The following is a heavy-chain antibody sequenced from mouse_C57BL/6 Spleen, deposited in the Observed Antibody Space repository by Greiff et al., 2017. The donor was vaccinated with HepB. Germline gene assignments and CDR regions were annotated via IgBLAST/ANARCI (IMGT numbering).Heavy chain of an antibody. CDR2: ISSGGDYI. V-gene: IGHV5-9-1*02. Sequence: EVQVVESGEGLVKPGGSLKLSCAASGFTFSSYAMSWVRQSPEKRLEWVAYISSGGDYIYYADTVKGRFTISRDNARNTLYLQMNSLKSEDTAMYYGTRGSRYWYLDVWGTGTTVTVSS. J-gene: IGHJ1*03. CDR1: GFTFSSYA. CDR3: TRGSRYWYLDV.